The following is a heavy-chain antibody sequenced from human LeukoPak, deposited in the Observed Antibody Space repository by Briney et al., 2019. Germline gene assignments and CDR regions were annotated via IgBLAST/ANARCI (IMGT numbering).Heavy chain of an antibody. D-gene: IGHD6-13*01. CDR1: GGSISNYY. Sequence: SETLSLTCTVSGGSISNYYWSWIRQPPGKGLEWIGYIYYSGSTNYNPSLKSRVTISVDTSKNQFSLKLSSVTAADTAVYYCARDRGRGYSSSWTGPQAGVDYWGQGTLVTVSS. CDR2: IYYSGST. J-gene: IGHJ4*02. V-gene: IGHV4-59*12. CDR3: ARDRGRGYSSSWTGPQAGVDY.